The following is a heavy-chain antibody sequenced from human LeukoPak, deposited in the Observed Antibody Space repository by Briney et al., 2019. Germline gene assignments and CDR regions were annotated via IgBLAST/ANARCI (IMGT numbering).Heavy chain of an antibody. CDR1: GFTFSSYG. Sequence: QPGGSLRLSCAASGFTFSSYGMSWVRQAPGKGLEWVSAISGSGGSTYYADSVKGRFTISRDNAKNSLYLQMNSLRAEDTAIYYCARGSSAAAESYFDSWGQGTLVTVSS. D-gene: IGHD6-25*01. CDR3: ARGSSAAAESYFDS. V-gene: IGHV3-23*01. J-gene: IGHJ4*02. CDR2: ISGSGGST.